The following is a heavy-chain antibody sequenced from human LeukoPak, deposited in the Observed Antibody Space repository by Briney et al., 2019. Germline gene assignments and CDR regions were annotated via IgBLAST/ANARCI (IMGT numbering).Heavy chain of an antibody. J-gene: IGHJ4*02. V-gene: IGHV1-2*04. CDR3: ARGIAAAGGSWVALHN. Sequence: GASVKVSCKASGYTFISYDINWVRQAPGQGLEWMGWINPNSGGTNYAQKFQGWVTMTRDTSISTAYMELSRLRSDDTAVYYCARGIAAAGGSWVALHNWGQGTLVTVSS. CDR2: INPNSGGT. D-gene: IGHD6-13*01. CDR1: GYTFISYD.